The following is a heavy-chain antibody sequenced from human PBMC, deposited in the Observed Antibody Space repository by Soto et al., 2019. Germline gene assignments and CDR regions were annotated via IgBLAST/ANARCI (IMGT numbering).Heavy chain of an antibody. J-gene: IGHJ4*02. D-gene: IGHD4-17*01. CDR1: GGSISSNNYL. V-gene: IGHV4-39*01. CDR3: ATYGGDTGRFDY. CDR2: SGTP. Sequence: ETLSLTCTVSGGSISSNNYLWTWIRQPPGEGLEWIGSGTPYYNPSLGGRVTMSVDTSKNQFSLKVYSVTAADAAIYYCATYGGDTGRFDYWGQGTLVTVS.